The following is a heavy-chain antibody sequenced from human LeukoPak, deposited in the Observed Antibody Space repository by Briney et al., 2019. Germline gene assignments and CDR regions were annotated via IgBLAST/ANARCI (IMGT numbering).Heavy chain of an antibody. CDR1: GYTFTSSG. CDR2: ISAYNGNT. Sequence: ASVKLSCKASGYTFTSSGISWVRQAPGQGLEWMGWISAYNGNTNYAQKLQDRVTLTTDTSTSTAYMELRSLRSDDTAVYYCARTGGGYGAYYFDCWGQGTLVTVSS. V-gene: IGHV1-18*01. D-gene: IGHD5-12*01. CDR3: ARTGGGYGAYYFDC. J-gene: IGHJ4*02.